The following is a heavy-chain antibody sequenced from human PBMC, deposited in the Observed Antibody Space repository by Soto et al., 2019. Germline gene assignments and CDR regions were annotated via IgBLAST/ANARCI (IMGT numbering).Heavy chain of an antibody. V-gene: IGHV3-74*01. J-gene: IGHJ6*02. CDR1: GFTFSDYY. CDR2: INSDGSST. Sequence: GGSLRLSCAASGFTFSDYYIHWIRRAPGKGLVWVSRINSDGSSTSYADSVKGRFTISRDNAKNTLYLQMNSLRAEDTAVYYCARDSSSWEGPNYYGMDIWGQGTTVTVSS. D-gene: IGHD2-2*01. CDR3: ARDSSSWEGPNYYGMDI.